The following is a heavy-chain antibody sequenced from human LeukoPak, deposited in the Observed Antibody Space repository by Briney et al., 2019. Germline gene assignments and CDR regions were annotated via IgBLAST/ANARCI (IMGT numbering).Heavy chain of an antibody. CDR3: ALAAAASANSSQH. D-gene: IGHD2-2*01. J-gene: IGHJ1*01. V-gene: IGHV3-23*01. CDR2: ISGSGGST. Sequence: PGGSLRLSCAVSGFTFSGYSMNWVRQAPGKGLEWVSAISGSGGSTYYADPVKGRFTISRDNPKNTLYLQMNSMRAEDTAVYYCALAAAASANSSQHWGAGKLVTVSS. CDR1: GFTFSGYS.